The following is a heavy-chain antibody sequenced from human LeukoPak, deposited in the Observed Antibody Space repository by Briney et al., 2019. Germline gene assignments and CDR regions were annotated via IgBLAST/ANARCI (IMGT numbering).Heavy chain of an antibody. V-gene: IGHV4-59*01. D-gene: IGHD2-15*01. Sequence: PSEXLSLTCTXSGXXISSYYWSWIRQPPGKGLEWIGYIYYSGSTNYNPSLKSRVTISVDTSKNQFSLKLSSVTAADTAVYYCARDRGSGYYYYYGMDVWGQGTTVTVSS. CDR2: IYYSGST. J-gene: IGHJ6*02. CDR1: GXXISSYY. CDR3: ARDRGSGYYYYYGMDV.